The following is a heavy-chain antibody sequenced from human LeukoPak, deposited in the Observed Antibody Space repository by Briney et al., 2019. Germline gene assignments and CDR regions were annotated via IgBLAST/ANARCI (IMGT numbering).Heavy chain of an antibody. J-gene: IGHJ4*02. CDR1: GFTFSTYS. CDR2: ISSGTSSI. Sequence: PGGSLRLSCAAPGFTFSTYSMNWVRQAPGKGLEWVSYISSGTSSIYYADSVKGRLTISRDNAKNSLYLQMTSLRAEDTAVYYCARGWEFEYWGQGTLVTVSS. CDR3: ARGWEFEY. V-gene: IGHV3-48*01. D-gene: IGHD1-26*01.